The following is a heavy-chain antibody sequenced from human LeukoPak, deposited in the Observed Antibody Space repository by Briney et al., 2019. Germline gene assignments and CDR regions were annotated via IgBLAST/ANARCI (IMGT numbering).Heavy chain of an antibody. D-gene: IGHD2-21*01. CDR2: IYYSGST. Sequence: SETLSLTCTVSGGSISSYYWSWIRQPPGKGLEWIGYIYYSGSTNCNPSLKSRVTISVDTSKNQFSLNLSSVTAADTAVYYCARDFLEVGIGGWFDPWGQGTLVTVSS. J-gene: IGHJ5*02. CDR3: ARDFLEVGIGGWFDP. CDR1: GGSISSYY. V-gene: IGHV4-59*01.